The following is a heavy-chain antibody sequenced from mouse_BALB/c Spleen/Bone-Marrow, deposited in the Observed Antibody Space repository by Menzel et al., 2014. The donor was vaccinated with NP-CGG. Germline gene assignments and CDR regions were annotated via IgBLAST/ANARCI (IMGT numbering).Heavy chain of an antibody. J-gene: IGHJ2*01. D-gene: IGHD2-4*01. CDR2: IVPANGNT. V-gene: IGHV14-3*02. CDR3: ASYDYGYYFDY. Sequence: EVHLVESGAELVKPGASVKLSCTTSGFNIKDTYMHWVKLRPEQGLERIGRIVPANGNTKYAPKFQGKATITADTSSNTAYLQLSSLTSEDTAVYFCASYDYGYYFDYWGQGTTLTVSS. CDR1: GFNIKDTY.